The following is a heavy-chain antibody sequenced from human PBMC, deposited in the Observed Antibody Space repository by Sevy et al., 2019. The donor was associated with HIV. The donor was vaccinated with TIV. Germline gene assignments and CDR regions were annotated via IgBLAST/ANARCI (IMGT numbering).Heavy chain of an antibody. CDR3: ARDLASSGNGLVV. CDR2: ISYDINNK. Sequence: GGSLRLSCAASGFTFFAYTMHWVRQAPGKGLEWVALISYDINNKYYADSVKGRFTISRDNSKNTLYLQMNSLRPEDTAVYYCARDLASSGNGLVVWGQGTTVTVSS. CDR1: GFTFFAYT. D-gene: IGHD3-3*02. V-gene: IGHV3-30-3*01. J-gene: IGHJ6*02.